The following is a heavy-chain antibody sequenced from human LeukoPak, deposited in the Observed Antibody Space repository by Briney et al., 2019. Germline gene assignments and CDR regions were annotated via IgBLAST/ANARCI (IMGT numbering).Heavy chain of an antibody. CDR3: ARAYDSSGYYLDAFDI. CDR2: IIPILGIA. D-gene: IGHD3-22*01. Sequence: ASVKVSCKASGGTFGSYAISWVRQAPGQGLEWMGRIIPILGIANYAQKFQGRVTITADKSTSTAYMELSSLRSEDTAVYYCARAYDSSGYYLDAFDIWGQGTMVTVSS. CDR1: GGTFGSYA. J-gene: IGHJ3*02. V-gene: IGHV1-69*04.